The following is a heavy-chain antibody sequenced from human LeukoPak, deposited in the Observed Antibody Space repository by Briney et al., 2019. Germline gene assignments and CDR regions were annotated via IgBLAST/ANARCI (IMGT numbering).Heavy chain of an antibody. Sequence: GASVKVSCKASGGTFSSYTISWVRQAPGQGLEWMGRIIPIRGIANYAQKFQGRVTITADKSTSTAYVELSSLRSEDTAVYYCASNLGYCSSTSCSAMSRYYYYMDVWGKGTTVTVSS. V-gene: IGHV1-69*02. CDR2: IIPIRGIA. CDR3: ASNLGYCSSTSCSAMSRYYYYMDV. CDR1: GGTFSSYT. D-gene: IGHD2-2*01. J-gene: IGHJ6*03.